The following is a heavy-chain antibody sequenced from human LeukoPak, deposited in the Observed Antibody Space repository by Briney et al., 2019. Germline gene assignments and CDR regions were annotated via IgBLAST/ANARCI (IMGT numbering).Heavy chain of an antibody. J-gene: IGHJ4*02. CDR3: ASLVYASGSYYAGDY. V-gene: IGHV3-21*01. D-gene: IGHD3-10*01. Sequence: GGSLRLSCAASGFTFSSYSMNWVRQAPGKGLEWVSSISSSSYIYYADSVKGRFTISRDNAKNSLYLQMNSLRAEDTAVYYCASLVYASGSYYAGDYWGQGTLVTVSS. CDR2: ISSSSYI. CDR1: GFTFSSYS.